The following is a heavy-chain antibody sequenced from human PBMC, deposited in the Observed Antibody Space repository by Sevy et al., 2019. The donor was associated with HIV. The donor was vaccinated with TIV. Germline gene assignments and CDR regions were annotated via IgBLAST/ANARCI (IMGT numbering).Heavy chain of an antibody. Sequence: GGSLRLSCAASGFTFSSAWMSWVRLAPGKGLEWVGRIKSKTDGGTIDYAAPVKGRFTISKEDSKNTLNLQMHSLKTEDTAVYYCITDPGYRGYDEEVINYYYYGMDVWGQGTTVTVSS. CDR3: ITDPGYRGYDEEVINYYYYGMDV. CDR1: GFTFSSAW. V-gene: IGHV3-15*01. J-gene: IGHJ6*02. CDR2: IKSKTDGGTI. D-gene: IGHD5-12*01.